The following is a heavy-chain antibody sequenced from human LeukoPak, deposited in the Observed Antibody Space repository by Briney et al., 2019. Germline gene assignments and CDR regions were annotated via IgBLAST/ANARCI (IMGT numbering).Heavy chain of an antibody. D-gene: IGHD6-19*01. Sequence: GGSLRLSCAASGFTFSNYNMNWVRQAPGKGLEWVSYISLSSSSIYYADSVKGRFTISRDNAKNSLYLQMNSLRAEDTAVYYCARQMEHSSGWYNYWGQGTLVTVSS. CDR3: ARQMEHSSGWYNY. CDR2: ISLSSSSI. J-gene: IGHJ4*02. V-gene: IGHV3-48*01. CDR1: GFTFSNYN.